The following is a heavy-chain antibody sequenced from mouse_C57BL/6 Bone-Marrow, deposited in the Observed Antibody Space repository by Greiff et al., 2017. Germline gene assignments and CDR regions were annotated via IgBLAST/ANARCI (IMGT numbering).Heavy chain of an antibody. CDR2: IDPEDGET. V-gene: IGHV14-2*01. J-gene: IGHJ2*01. Sequence: VQLQQSGAELVKPGASVKLSCTASGFNIKDYYMHWVKQRTEQGLEWIGRIDPEDGETKSAPKFQGKATIPADTSSHTAYLQLSSRTSEDTAVYYCARSGEYLDYWGKGPTLTVSS. CDR1: GFNIKDYY. CDR3: ARSGEYLDY.